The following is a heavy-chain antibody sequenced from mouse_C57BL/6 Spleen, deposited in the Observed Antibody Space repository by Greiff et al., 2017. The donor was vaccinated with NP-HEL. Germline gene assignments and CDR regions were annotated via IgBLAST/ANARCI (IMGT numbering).Heavy chain of an antibody. J-gene: IGHJ1*03. CDR2: IYPGDGDT. V-gene: IGHV1-82*01. CDR1: GYAFSSSW. CDR3: ARDDYDRYFDV. Sequence: VQLQQSGPELVKPGASVKISCKASGYAFSSSWMNWVKQRPGKGLEWIGRIYPGDGDTNYNGKFKGKATLTADKSSSTAYMQLSSLTSEDSAVYFCARDDYDRYFDVWGTRTTVTVSS. D-gene: IGHD2-4*01.